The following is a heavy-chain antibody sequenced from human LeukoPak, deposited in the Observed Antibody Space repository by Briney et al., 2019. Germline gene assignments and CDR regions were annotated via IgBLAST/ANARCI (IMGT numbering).Heavy chain of an antibody. CDR3: ARDPITGTPTWFDP. CDR2: ISSSSSTI. Sequence: GRSLRLSCAASGFTFSSYSMNWVRQAPGKGLEWVSYISSSSSTIYYADSVKGRFTISRDNAKNSLYLQMNSLRDEDTAVYYCARDPITGTPTWFDPWGQGTLVTVSS. D-gene: IGHD1/OR15-1a*01. J-gene: IGHJ5*02. CDR1: GFTFSSYS. V-gene: IGHV3-48*02.